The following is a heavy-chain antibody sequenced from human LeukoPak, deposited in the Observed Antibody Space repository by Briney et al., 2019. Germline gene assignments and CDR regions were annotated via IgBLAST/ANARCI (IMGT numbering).Heavy chain of an antibody. J-gene: IGHJ4*02. CDR3: VRDLDLGGYSSFVS. D-gene: IGHD4-23*01. V-gene: IGHV3-74*01. CDR2: LRSDGGSS. CDR1: GFTFDDYA. Sequence: GGSLRLSCAASGFTFDDYAMHWVRQAPGKGLVWVSRLRSDGGSSAYADFVRGRFTISRDNAKNTLYLQMNSLRAEDTAVYYCVRDLDLGGYSSFVSWGQGTLVTVSS.